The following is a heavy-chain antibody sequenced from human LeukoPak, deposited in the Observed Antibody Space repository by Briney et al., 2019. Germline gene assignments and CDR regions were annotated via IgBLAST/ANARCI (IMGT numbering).Heavy chain of an antibody. CDR2: ISSSGSTI. CDR3: ARGMGYNYEMWFDY. CDR1: GFTFSSYE. D-gene: IGHD5-24*01. Sequence: GGSLRLSCAASGFTFSSYEMNWVRQAPGKGLEWVSYISSSGSTIYYADSVKGRFTISRDNAKNTLYLQMNSLRAEDTAVYYCARGMGYNYEMWFDYWGQGTLVTVSS. V-gene: IGHV3-48*03. J-gene: IGHJ4*02.